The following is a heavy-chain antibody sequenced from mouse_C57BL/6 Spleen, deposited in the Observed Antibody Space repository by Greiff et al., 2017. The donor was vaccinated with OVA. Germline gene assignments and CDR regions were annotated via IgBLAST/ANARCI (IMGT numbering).Heavy chain of an antibody. J-gene: IGHJ2*01. Sequence: QSCKASGYTFTSYWMHWVKQRPGRGLEWIGRIDPNSGGTKYNEKFKSKATLTVDKPSSTAYMQLSSLTSEDSAVYYCAREGGTTGVYFDYWGQGTTLTVSS. V-gene: IGHV1-72*01. CDR2: IDPNSGGT. CDR3: AREGGTTGVYFDY. D-gene: IGHD1-1*01. CDR1: GYTFTSYW.